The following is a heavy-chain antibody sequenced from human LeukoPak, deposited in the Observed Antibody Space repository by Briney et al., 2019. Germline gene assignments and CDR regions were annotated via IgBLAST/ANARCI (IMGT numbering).Heavy chain of an antibody. D-gene: IGHD2-2*01. CDR3: ARDSTHCSSTRCYFDY. CDR2: ISSSGSTI. J-gene: IGHJ4*02. CDR1: GFTFSSYE. Sequence: GGSLRLSCAASGFTFSSYEMNWVRQAPGKGLEWVSYISSSGSTIYYADSVKGRFTISRDNAKNSLYLQMNSLRAEDTAVYYCARDSTHCSSTRCYFDYWGQGTLVTVSS. V-gene: IGHV3-48*03.